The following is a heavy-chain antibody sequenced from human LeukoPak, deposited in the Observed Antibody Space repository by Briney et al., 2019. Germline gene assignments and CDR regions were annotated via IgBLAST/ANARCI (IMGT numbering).Heavy chain of an antibody. D-gene: IGHD2-21*02. CDR3: AKGGVNCGGDCYSQGWFDP. CDR1: GFTFSSYA. J-gene: IGHJ5*02. Sequence: PEGSLRFSCAASGFTFSSYAMSWVRQAPGKGLEWVSAISGSGGSTYYADSVKGRFTISRDNSRNTLYLQMNSLRAEETAVYYCAKGGVNCGGDCYSQGWFDPWGQGTLVTVSS. CDR2: ISGSGGST. V-gene: IGHV3-23*01.